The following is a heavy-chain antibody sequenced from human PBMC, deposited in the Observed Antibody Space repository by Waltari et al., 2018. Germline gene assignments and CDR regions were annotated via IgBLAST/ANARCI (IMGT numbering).Heavy chain of an antibody. J-gene: IGHJ3*02. D-gene: IGHD2-15*01. CDR1: GGSISSGDYY. Sequence: QVQLQESGPGLVKPSQTLSLTCTVSGGSISSGDYYWSWIRQPPGKGLEWIGYIYDSGRTYYNPSLKSRVTISVDTSKTHFSLKLSSGTAADTAVYYCARPSLYCSGGSCGSDAFDIWGQGTMVTVSS. V-gene: IGHV4-30-4*08. CDR3: ARPSLYCSGGSCGSDAFDI. CDR2: IYDSGRT.